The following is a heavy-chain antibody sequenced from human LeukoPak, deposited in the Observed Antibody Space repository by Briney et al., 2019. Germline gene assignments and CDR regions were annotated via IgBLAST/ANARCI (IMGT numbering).Heavy chain of an antibody. Sequence: GGSLRLSCAASGFTLGSANAMTWVRQAPGKGLKWVSLISASGSATYYADSVRGRFAISRDISKNTLFLQMSSLRTEDTAVYYCAKGTLFGVVTSFDFWGQGTLVTVSS. J-gene: IGHJ4*02. CDR2: ISASGSAT. D-gene: IGHD3-3*01. CDR1: GFTLGSANA. CDR3: AKGTLFGVVTSFDF. V-gene: IGHV3-23*01.